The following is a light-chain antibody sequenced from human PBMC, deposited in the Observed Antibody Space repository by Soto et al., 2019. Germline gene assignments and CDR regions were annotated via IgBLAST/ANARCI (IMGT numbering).Light chain of an antibody. CDR2: AAS. Sequence: CPSSVYTSIGDTDTIPCRASQGISNYLAWYQQKPGKVPKLLIYAASTLQSGVPSRFSGSGSGTDFTLTISSLQPEDVATYYCQQSYSNSRRFGQGTMVDI. CDR1: QGISNY. CDR3: QQSYSNSRR. V-gene: IGKV1-27*01. J-gene: IGKJ1*01.